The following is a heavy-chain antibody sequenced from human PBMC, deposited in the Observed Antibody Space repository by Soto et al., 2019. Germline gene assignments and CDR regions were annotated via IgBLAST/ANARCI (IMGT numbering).Heavy chain of an antibody. CDR1: GYTFTSYG. J-gene: IGHJ6*02. V-gene: IGHV1-18*01. Sequence: ASVKVSCKASGYTFTSYGISWVRQAPGQGLEWMGWISAYNGNTNYAQKLQGRVTMTTDTSTSTAYMELRSLRSDDTAVYYCARGASDDFWSGYQHYYYGMDVWGQGTTVTVSS. CDR3: ARGASDDFWSGYQHYYYGMDV. CDR2: ISAYNGNT. D-gene: IGHD3-3*01.